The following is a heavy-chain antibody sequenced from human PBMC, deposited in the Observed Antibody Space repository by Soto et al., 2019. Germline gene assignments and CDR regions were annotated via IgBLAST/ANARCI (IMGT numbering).Heavy chain of an antibody. CDR1: GGPLSGYY. V-gene: IGHV4-34*01. CDR3: ARTRNLDV. J-gene: IGHJ6*02. D-gene: IGHD1-1*01. CDR2: INYSGST. Sequence: QVQLQQWGAGLLKPSETLSLTCAVYGGPLSGYYGNWIRQSPGKGLEWIGEINYSGSTNYNPSIKSRVTISIDTSKNQFSLKLSSVTAADTAVYYCARTRNLDVWGQGTTVTVSS.